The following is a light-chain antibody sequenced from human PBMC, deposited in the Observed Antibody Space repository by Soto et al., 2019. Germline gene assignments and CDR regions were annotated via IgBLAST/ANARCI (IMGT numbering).Light chain of an antibody. J-gene: IGLJ2*01. V-gene: IGLV2-23*01. CDR3: CSYAGSSTLL. Sequence: QSVLTQPASVSGSPGQSITISCTGTSSDVGSYNLVSWYQQHPGKAPKLMIYEGSERLSGVSYRFSGSKSGSTASLTISGLQAEDEADYYCCSYAGSSTLLFGGGTKLTVL. CDR2: EGS. CDR1: SSDVGSYNL.